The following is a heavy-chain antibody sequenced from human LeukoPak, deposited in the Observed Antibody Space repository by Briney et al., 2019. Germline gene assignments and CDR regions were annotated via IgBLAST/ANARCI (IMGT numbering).Heavy chain of an antibody. V-gene: IGHV4-39*01. Sequence: PSETLSLTCTVSGGSISSTSYYWGWIRQPPGKGLEWIANIYYNGITYYNPSLKSRVTISVDTSKYQFSLKLTSVTAAVTAVYYCARQGGYGSGSYDYWGQGTLVTVSS. J-gene: IGHJ4*02. CDR1: GGSISSTSYY. CDR3: ARQGGYGSGSYDY. CDR2: IYYNGIT. D-gene: IGHD3-10*01.